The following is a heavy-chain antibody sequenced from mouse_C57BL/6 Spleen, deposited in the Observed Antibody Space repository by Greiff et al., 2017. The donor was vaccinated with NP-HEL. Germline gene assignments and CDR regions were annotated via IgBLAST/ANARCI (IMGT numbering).Heavy chain of an antibody. CDR1: GYTFTDSY. J-gene: IGHJ4*01. Sequence: VQLQQSGAELVRPGASVKLSCKASGYTFTDSYINWVKQRPGQGLEWIARIYPGSGNTYYNEKFKGKATLTAEKSSSTAYMQLSSLTSEDSAVYFCARNSLYAMDYWGQGTSVTVSS. CDR3: ARNSLYAMDY. D-gene: IGHD6-2*01. CDR2: IYPGSGNT. V-gene: IGHV1-76*01.